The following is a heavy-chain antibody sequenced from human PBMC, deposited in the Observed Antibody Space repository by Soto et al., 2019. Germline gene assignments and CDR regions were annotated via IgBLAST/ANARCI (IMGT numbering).Heavy chain of an antibody. CDR2: INQDGSEK. D-gene: IGHD3-10*01. CDR1: GFTFSTSW. Sequence: GGSLRLSCAASGFTFSTSWMDWVRQTPGKGLEWVANINQDGSEKNYVDSVKGRFTISRDNAKNSQFLQMSSLTAEDSGLYYCTRYLEFWGQGTLVRVSS. CDR3: TRYLEF. V-gene: IGHV3-7*01. J-gene: IGHJ4*02.